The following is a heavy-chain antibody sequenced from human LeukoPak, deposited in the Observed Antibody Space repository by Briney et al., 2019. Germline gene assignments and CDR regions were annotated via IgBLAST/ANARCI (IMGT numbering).Heavy chain of an antibody. J-gene: IGHJ4*02. Sequence: SVKVSCKASGYTFTGYYMHWVRQAPGQGLEWMGGIIPIFGTANYAQKFQGRVTITADESTSTAYMELSSLRSEDTAVYYCARLLDYYFDYWGQGTLVTVSS. CDR3: ARLLDYYFDY. CDR1: GYTFTGYY. D-gene: IGHD3/OR15-3a*01. CDR2: IIPIFGTA. V-gene: IGHV1-69*13.